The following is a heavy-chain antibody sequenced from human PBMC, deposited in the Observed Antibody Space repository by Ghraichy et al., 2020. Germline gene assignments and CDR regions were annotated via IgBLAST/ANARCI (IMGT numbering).Heavy chain of an antibody. Sequence: GGSLRLSCAASGFNFTQYAMNWVRQAPGKGLEWVSGSGGADTFYADSVKGRFTISRDNSKNTLYLQMSSLRVEDTAVYYCTTRGTVWGQGTTVTVSS. CDR3: TTRGTV. CDR2: SGGADT. V-gene: IGHV3-23*01. J-gene: IGHJ6*02. CDR1: GFNFTQYA. D-gene: IGHD3-10*01.